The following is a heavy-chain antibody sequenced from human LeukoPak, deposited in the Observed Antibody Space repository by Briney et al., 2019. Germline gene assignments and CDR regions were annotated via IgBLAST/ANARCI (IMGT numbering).Heavy chain of an antibody. J-gene: IGHJ4*02. V-gene: IGHV3-48*02. CDR3: ARVLLRGVPGLDY. CDR2: ISSSSSII. Sequence: GASLRLSCAASGFTFSSYSMNWVRQAPGKGLEWVSYISSSSSIIYYADSVKGRFTISRDNAKNSLYLQMNSLRDEDTAVYYCARVLLRGVPGLDYWGPGTLVTVSP. CDR1: GFTFSSYS. D-gene: IGHD3-10*01.